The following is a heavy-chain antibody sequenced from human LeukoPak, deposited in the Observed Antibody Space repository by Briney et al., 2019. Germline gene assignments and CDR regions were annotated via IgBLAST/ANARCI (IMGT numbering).Heavy chain of an antibody. J-gene: IGHJ4*02. D-gene: IGHD1-26*01. V-gene: IGHV1-69*04. CDR1: GYTFTSYA. CDR2: IIPILGIA. CDR3: ARDRSGSYSIHPPSSSYYFDY. Sequence: SVKASCKASGYTFTSYAMHWVRQAPGQGLEWMGRIIPILGIANYAQKFQGRVTITADKSTSTAYMELSSLRSEDTAVYYCARDRSGSYSIHPPSSSYYFDYWGQGTLVTVSS.